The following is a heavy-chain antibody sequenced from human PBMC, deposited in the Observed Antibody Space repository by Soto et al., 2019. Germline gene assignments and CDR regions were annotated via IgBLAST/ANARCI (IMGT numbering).Heavy chain of an antibody. CDR3: AKVGLYSNHIPAYYYYYGIDL. Sequence: GGSLRLSCAASGFTFSSYAMSWVRQAPGKGLEWVSAISGSGGSTYYADSVKGRFTISRDNSKNTLYLQMNSLRAEDTAVYYCAKVGLYSNHIPAYYYYYGIDLWGQGTRGTAP. J-gene: IGHJ6*02. CDR1: GFTFSSYA. D-gene: IGHD4-4*01. CDR2: ISGSGGST. V-gene: IGHV3-23*01.